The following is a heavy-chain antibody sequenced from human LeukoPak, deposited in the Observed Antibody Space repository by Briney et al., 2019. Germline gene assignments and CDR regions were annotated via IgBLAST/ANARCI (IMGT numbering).Heavy chain of an antibody. J-gene: IGHJ4*02. Sequence: QPGGSLRLSCAASGFTFSSYAMSWVRQAPGKGLEWVSAISGSGGSTYYADSVKGRLTISRDNSKNTLYLQMNSLRAEDTAVYYCAKIMADDDFWSGYYRGHYFDYWAREPWSPSPQ. CDR2: ISGSGGST. V-gene: IGHV3-23*01. CDR1: GFTFSSYA. CDR3: AKIMADDDFWSGYYRGHYFDY. D-gene: IGHD3-3*01.